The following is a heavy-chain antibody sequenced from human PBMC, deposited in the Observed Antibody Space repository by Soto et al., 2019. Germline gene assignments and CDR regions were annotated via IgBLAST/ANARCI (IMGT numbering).Heavy chain of an antibody. CDR2: INWNSGSI. D-gene: IGHD6-13*01. J-gene: IGHJ1*01. Sequence: CPRLSCAASGFTFDDYAMHWVRQVPGKGLEWVSGINWNSGSIGYADSVKGRFAISRDNAKNSLHLQMNSLRAEDTAFYYCVKDESINWYSGHFRHWGQGTLVTVSS. CDR1: GFTFDDYA. V-gene: IGHV3-9*01. CDR3: VKDESINWYSGHFRH.